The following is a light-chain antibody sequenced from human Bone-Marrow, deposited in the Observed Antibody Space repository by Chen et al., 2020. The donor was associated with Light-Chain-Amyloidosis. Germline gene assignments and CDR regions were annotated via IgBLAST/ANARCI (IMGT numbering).Light chain of an antibody. V-gene: IGLV3-25*03. CDR1: DLPTKY. CDR3: QSADSSGTYEVI. CDR2: RDT. Sequence: SYELTQPPSVSVSPGQTARITCSGDDLPTKYAYWYQQKPGQAPVLGIHRDTERPSGISERFSGSSSGTTATLNISGGQAEDEADYHCQSADSSGTYEVIFGGGTKLTVL. J-gene: IGLJ2*01.